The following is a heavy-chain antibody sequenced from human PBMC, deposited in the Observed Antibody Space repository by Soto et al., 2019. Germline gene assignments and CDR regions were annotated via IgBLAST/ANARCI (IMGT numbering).Heavy chain of an antibody. Sequence: SETLSLTCTVSGGSISSYYWSWIRQPPGKGLEWIGYIYYSWNTNYNPSLTNYNPSLKSRVTISVDTSKNQFSLKLSSVTAADTAVYYCARGNDFGDNYFDYWGQVTLVTVS. D-gene: IGHD4-17*01. J-gene: IGHJ4*02. CDR3: ARGNDFGDNYFDY. CDR1: GGSISSYY. CDR2: IYYSWNTNYNPSLT. V-gene: IGHV4-59*01.